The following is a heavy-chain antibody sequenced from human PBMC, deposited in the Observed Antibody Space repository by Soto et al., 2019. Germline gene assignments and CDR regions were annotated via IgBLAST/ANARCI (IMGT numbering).Heavy chain of an antibody. CDR3: ASSLRYLKGYYYGMDV. D-gene: IGHD3-9*01. Sequence: PGGSLRLSCAASGFTVSSNYMSWVRQAPGKGLEWVSVIYSGGSTYYADSVKGRFTISRDNSKNTLYLQMNSLRAEDTAVYYCASSLRYLKGYYYGMDVWGQGTTVTVPS. J-gene: IGHJ6*02. CDR1: GFTVSSNY. V-gene: IGHV3-53*01. CDR2: IYSGGST.